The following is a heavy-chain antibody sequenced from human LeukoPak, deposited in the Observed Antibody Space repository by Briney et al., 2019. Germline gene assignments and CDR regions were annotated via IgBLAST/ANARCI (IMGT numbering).Heavy chain of an antibody. CDR2: IYYSVST. J-gene: IGHJ4*02. Sequence: SETLSLTCTVSGGSISSYYWSWLRQPPGKGLEWIGYIYYSVSTNHNPSLKSRVTISVDTSKNQFSLTLSSVPAADTAVYYCAGSRDGYNYVWGQGTLVTVSS. CDR3: AGSRDGYNYV. CDR1: GGSISSYY. D-gene: IGHD5-24*01. V-gene: IGHV4-59*01.